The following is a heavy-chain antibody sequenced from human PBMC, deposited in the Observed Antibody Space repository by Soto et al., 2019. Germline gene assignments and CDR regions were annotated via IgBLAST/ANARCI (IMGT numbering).Heavy chain of an antibody. Sequence: ASVRVSCKASGYTFTSYAMHWVRQAPGQRLEWMGWINAGNGNTKYSQKFQGRVTITRDTSASTAYMELSSLRSEDTAVYYCARDKSITINWFDPWGQGTLVTVS. V-gene: IGHV1-3*01. CDR1: GYTFTSYA. J-gene: IGHJ5*02. D-gene: IGHD3-3*01. CDR2: INAGNGNT. CDR3: ARDKSITINWFDP.